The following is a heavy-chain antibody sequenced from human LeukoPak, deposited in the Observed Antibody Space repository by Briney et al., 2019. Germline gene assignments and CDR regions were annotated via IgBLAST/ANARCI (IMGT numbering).Heavy chain of an antibody. CDR2: ISGSGGST. V-gene: IGHV3-23*01. CDR3: AKSIVYGGYYYYMDV. D-gene: IGHD4-23*01. J-gene: IGHJ6*03. Sequence: GGSLRLSCAASGFTFSSYAMSWVRQAPGKGLEWVSAISGSGGSTYYADSVKGRFTISTDNSKNTLYLQMNRLRAEDTAVYYCAKSIVYGGYYYYMDVWGKGTTVTVSS. CDR1: GFTFSSYA.